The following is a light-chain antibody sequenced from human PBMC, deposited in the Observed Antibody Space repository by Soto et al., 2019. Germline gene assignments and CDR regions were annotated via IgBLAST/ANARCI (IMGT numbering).Light chain of an antibody. CDR2: GAS. Sequence: IVMTQSPATLSVSPGERATVSCRASQSVGSNLAWYQQKPGQAPRLLIYGASTRASGIPARFTGSGSGTEFTLTISSLQSEDFALYYCQQYNNWPPYTLGQGTNLDIK. J-gene: IGKJ2*01. CDR1: QSVGSN. CDR3: QQYNNWPPYT. V-gene: IGKV3D-15*01.